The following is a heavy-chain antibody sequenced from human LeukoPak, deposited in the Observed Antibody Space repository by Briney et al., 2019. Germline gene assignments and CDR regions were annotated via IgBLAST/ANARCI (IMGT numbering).Heavy chain of an antibody. Sequence: PSETLSLTCAVSGGSISSSNWWSWVRPPPGKGREWIGEIYHSGSTNYNPSLKSRVTISVDKSKNQFSLKLSSVTAAATARYYFARVLRYDLWSGYEDGFDPWGQGTLVTVSS. CDR3: ARVLRYDLWSGYEDGFDP. CDR2: IYHSGST. J-gene: IGHJ5*02. CDR1: GGSISSSNW. V-gene: IGHV4-4*02. D-gene: IGHD3-3*01.